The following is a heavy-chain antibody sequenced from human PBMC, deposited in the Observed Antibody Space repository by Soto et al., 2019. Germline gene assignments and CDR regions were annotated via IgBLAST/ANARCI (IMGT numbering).Heavy chain of an antibody. D-gene: IGHD3-9*01. Sequence: SVKVSCKASGYTFTSYGISWVRQAPGQGLEWMGWISPIIGKANYAQKFQGRVTITTDESTSTAYMELSSLRSEDTAVYYCASPDSVYDILTGYHPSGYYYGMDVWGQGPTVTVSS. CDR2: ISPIIGKA. CDR3: ASPDSVYDILTGYHPSGYYYGMDV. V-gene: IGHV1-69*05. CDR1: GYTFTSYG. J-gene: IGHJ6*02.